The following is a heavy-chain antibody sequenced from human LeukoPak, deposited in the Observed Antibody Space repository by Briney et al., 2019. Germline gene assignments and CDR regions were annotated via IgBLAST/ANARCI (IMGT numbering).Heavy chain of an antibody. J-gene: IGHJ3*02. CDR2: INHNGNVN. CDR1: GFTFSSYW. Sequence: PGGSLRLSCAASGFTFSSYWMNWARQAPGKGLEWVASINHNGNVNYYVDSVKGRFTISRDNSKNTLYLQMNSLRAEDTAVYYCAKLDYYDSSGYYYHSHDAFDIWGQGTMVTVSS. V-gene: IGHV3-7*01. CDR3: AKLDYYDSSGYYYHSHDAFDI. D-gene: IGHD3-22*01.